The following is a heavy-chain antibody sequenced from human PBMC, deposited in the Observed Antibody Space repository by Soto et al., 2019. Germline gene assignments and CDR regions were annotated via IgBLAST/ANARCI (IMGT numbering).Heavy chain of an antibody. CDR2: ISGSGGST. D-gene: IGHD3-10*01. Sequence: GGSLRLSCAASGCTFISYAMSWVRQAPGKGLEWVSAISGSGGSTYYADSVKGRFTISRDNSKNTLYLQMNSLRAEDAAVYYCAKLEESPKYYYYYYGMDVWGQGTTVTVS. V-gene: IGHV3-23*01. CDR1: GCTFISYA. J-gene: IGHJ6*02. CDR3: AKLEESPKYYYYYYGMDV.